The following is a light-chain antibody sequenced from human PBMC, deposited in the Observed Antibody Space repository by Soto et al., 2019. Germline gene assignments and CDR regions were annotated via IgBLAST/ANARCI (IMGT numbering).Light chain of an antibody. CDR3: QQYNSWPLT. Sequence: EIVLTQSPATLSLSPGERATLSCRASQSVSRYLAWYQQKPGQAPRLLIYGASSRATGIPDRFSGSGSGTEFTLTISSLQSEDFAVYYCQQYNSWPLTFGGGTKVDIK. CDR2: GAS. J-gene: IGKJ4*01. CDR1: QSVSRY. V-gene: IGKV3D-15*01.